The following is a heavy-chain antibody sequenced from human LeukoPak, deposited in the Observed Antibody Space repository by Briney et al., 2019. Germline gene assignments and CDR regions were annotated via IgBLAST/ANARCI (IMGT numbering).Heavy chain of an antibody. J-gene: IGHJ6*02. CDR2: MNSDGSTI. V-gene: IGHV3-74*01. CDR3: ARGMYGDSVGMDV. CDR1: GFTFSTYW. D-gene: IGHD2-21*02. Sequence: GGSLRLSCAASGFTFSTYWMYWVRQAPGKGLMWVSRMNSDGSTIRYADSVKGRLTISRDNAKNTLYLQMNSLRVEDTAVYYCARGMYGDSVGMDVWGQGTTVTVSS.